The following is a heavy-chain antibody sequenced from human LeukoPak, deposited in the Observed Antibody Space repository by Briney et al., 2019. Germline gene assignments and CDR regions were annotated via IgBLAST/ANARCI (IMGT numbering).Heavy chain of an antibody. Sequence: PGGSLRLSCAASGFTFSSYSMNWVRQAPGKGLEWVSAISGSGGSTYYADSVKGRFTISRDNSKNTLYLQMNSLRAEDTAVYYCAKDLVSGTTYYFDYWGQGTLVTVSS. D-gene: IGHD1/OR15-1a*01. CDR2: ISGSGGST. CDR1: GFTFSSYS. J-gene: IGHJ4*02. CDR3: AKDLVSGTTYYFDY. V-gene: IGHV3-23*01.